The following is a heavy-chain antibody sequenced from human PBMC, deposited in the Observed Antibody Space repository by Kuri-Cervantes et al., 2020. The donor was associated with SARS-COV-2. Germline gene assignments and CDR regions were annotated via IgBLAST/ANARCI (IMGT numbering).Heavy chain of an antibody. J-gene: IGHJ4*02. Sequence: GESLKISCAASGFTFSSYAMHWVRQAPGRGLEWVAVISYDGSNKYYADSVKGRFTISRDNSKNTLYLQMNSLRAEDTAVYYCARDTAARYFDYWGQGTLVTVSS. V-gene: IGHV3-30*04. CDR1: GFTFSSYA. CDR3: ARDTAARYFDY. D-gene: IGHD6-6*01. CDR2: ISYDGSNK.